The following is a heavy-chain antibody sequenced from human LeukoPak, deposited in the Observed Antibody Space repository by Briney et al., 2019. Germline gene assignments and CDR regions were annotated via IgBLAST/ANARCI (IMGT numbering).Heavy chain of an antibody. J-gene: IGHJ4*02. V-gene: IGHV3-21*01. D-gene: IGHD3-22*01. CDR1: GFTFSSYA. Sequence: GGSLRLSCAASGFTFSSYAMGWVRQAPGKGLEWVSSISSSSSYIYYADSVKGRFTISRDNAKNSLYLQMNSLRAEDTAVYYCARVSGYYGNYFDYWGQGTLVTVSS. CDR3: ARVSGYYGNYFDY. CDR2: ISSSSSYI.